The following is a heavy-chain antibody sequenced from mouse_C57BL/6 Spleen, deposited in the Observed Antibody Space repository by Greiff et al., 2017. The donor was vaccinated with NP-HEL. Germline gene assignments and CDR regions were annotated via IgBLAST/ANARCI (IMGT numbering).Heavy chain of an antibody. V-gene: IGHV1-52*01. D-gene: IGHD2-1*01. J-gene: IGHJ4*01. Sequence: QVQLQQPGAELVRPGSSVKLSCKASGYTFTSYWMHWVKQRPIQGLEWIGNIDPSDSETHYNQKFKDKATLTVDKSSSTAYMQPSSLTSEDSAVYYCARDGNFLYAMDYWGQGTSVTVSS. CDR3: ARDGNFLYAMDY. CDR2: IDPSDSET. CDR1: GYTFTSYW.